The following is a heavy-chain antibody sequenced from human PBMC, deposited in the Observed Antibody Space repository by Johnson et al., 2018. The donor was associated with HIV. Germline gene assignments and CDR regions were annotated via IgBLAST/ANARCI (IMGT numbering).Heavy chain of an antibody. Sequence: VQLVESGGGLVPPGGSLRLSCAASGFTFSSYGMHWVRQAPGKGLEWVAFIRYDGSNKYYADSVKGRFTISRDNSKNTLYLQMNSLRAEDTAVYYCARDRAWGDNVVVAAYGAFDIWGQGTMVTVSS. CDR2: IRYDGSNK. CDR3: ARDRAWGDNVVVAAYGAFDI. V-gene: IGHV3-30*02. CDR1: GFTFSSYG. J-gene: IGHJ3*02. D-gene: IGHD2-15*01.